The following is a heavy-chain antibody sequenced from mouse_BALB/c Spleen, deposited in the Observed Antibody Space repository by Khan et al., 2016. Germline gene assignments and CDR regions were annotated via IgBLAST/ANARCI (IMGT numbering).Heavy chain of an antibody. Sequence: QVQLKESGAELAKPGASVKMSCKASGYTFTRFWMHWVKQRPGQGLEWIGYINPGSNYTDYNQNFKDKATLTADKSSSTAYMLLSSLTSEDSAVYSCARWGYGNYLYQAMDYWGQGISVTVSS. CDR1: GYTFTRFW. CDR2: INPGSNYT. V-gene: IGHV1-7*01. D-gene: IGHD2-10*02. CDR3: ARWGYGNYLYQAMDY. J-gene: IGHJ4*01.